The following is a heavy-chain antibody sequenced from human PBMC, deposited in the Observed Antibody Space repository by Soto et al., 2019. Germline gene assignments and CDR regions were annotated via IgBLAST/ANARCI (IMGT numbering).Heavy chain of an antibody. CDR3: ARVSGSYYYGMDV. V-gene: IGHV4-4*02. D-gene: IGHD1-26*01. CDR1: GGSISSSNW. J-gene: IGHJ6*02. CDR2: IYHSGST. Sequence: QVQLQESGPGLVKPSGTLSLTCAVSGGSISSSNWWSWVRQPPGKGLEWIGEIYHSGSTNYNPSLTSRVTISVDKSTNQFSLKLSSVTTADTAVYYCARVSGSYYYGMDVWGQGITVTVSS.